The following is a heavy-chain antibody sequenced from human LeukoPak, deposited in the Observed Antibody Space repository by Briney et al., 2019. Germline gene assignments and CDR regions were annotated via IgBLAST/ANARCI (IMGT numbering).Heavy chain of an antibody. V-gene: IGHV1-18*01. D-gene: IGHD3-3*01. Sequence: ASVKVSCKASGYTFTSYGISWVRQAPGQGLEWMGWISAYNGNTNYAQKLQGRVTMTTDTSTSTAYMELRSLSSDDTAVYYCARDVMGYYDFWSGYSLWGQGTLVTVSS. CDR3: ARDVMGYYDFWSGYSL. CDR2: ISAYNGNT. J-gene: IGHJ4*02. CDR1: GYTFTSYG.